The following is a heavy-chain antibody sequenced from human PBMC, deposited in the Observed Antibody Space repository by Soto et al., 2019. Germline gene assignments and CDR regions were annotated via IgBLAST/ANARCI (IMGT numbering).Heavy chain of an antibody. V-gene: IGHV4-59*01. CDR2: LYYTGST. D-gene: IGHD3-3*01. CDR1: GGSISDFY. Sequence: LSLTCNVSGGSISDFYWSWIRQSPGKRLEWIGYLYYTGSTNYNPALKSRVTISLDTSKNQFSLQVRSVTAADTAVYYCARGGGYDFRSSQAPPIDVWGQGTTVTVSS. J-gene: IGHJ6*02. CDR3: ARGGGYDFRSSQAPPIDV.